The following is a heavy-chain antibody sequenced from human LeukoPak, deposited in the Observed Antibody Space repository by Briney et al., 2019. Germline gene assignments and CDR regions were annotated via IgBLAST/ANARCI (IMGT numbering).Heavy chain of an antibody. D-gene: IGHD2-2*01. CDR2: IYYSGRT. CDR1: GXSISSAADY. CDR3: GRGGGRSSTGMDV. V-gene: IGHV4-31*03. J-gene: IGHJ6*02. Sequence: SQTLSLTCTVSGXSISSAADYWTWIRQHPGKGLELIRHIYYSGRTDYNQTLKSRVNISIDTSKNQFSLRVNSVTAADTAVYYCGRGGGRSSTGMDVWGQGTTVTVSS.